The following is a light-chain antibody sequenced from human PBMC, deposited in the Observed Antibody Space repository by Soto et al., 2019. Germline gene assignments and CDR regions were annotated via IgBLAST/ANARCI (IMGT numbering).Light chain of an antibody. J-gene: IGLJ1*01. CDR2: DVS. CDR3: SSYTSSSTYV. Sequence: QSAPAQPASVSGSPGHSITVSCTVTSSDVGGYNYVSWYQQHPGKAPKLMIYDVSNRPSGVSNRFSGSKSGNTASLTISGLQAEDEADYYCSSYTSSSTYVFGTGTKVTVL. CDR1: SSDVGGYNY. V-gene: IGLV2-14*01.